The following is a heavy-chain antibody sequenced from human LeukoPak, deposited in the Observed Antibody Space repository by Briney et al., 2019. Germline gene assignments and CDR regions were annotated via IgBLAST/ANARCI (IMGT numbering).Heavy chain of an antibody. Sequence: GGSLRLSCAASGFTFSSYSMNWVRQAPGQGLEWVSFISGSSSYIYYADSVKGRFTIPRDNAKTSLYLHMNSLRTEDTAVYYCARGGGWYKRGFDHYYYYMDVWGKGTTVTVSS. CDR1: GFTFSSYS. V-gene: IGHV3-21*04. D-gene: IGHD6-19*01. CDR3: ARGGGWYKRGFDHYYYYMDV. J-gene: IGHJ6*03. CDR2: ISGSSSYI.